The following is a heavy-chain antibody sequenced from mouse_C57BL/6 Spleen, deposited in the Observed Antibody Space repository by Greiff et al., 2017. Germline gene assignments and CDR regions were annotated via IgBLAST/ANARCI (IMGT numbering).Heavy chain of an antibody. CDR3: ARAILFITTVVDYFDY. D-gene: IGHD1-1*01. V-gene: IGHV1-82*01. CDR2: IYPGDGDT. Sequence: VKLMESGPELVKPGASVKISCKASGYAFSSSWMNWVKQRPGKGLEWIGRIYPGDGDTNYNGKFKGKATLTADKSSSTAYMQLRSLTSEDSAVYFCARAILFITTVVDYFDYWGQGTTLTVSS. CDR1: GYAFSSSW. J-gene: IGHJ2*01.